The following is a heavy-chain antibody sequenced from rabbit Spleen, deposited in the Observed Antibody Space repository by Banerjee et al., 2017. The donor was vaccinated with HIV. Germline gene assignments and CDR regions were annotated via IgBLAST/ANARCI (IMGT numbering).Heavy chain of an antibody. CDR3: ARDNDDAGYDFNL. J-gene: IGHJ4*01. CDR2: IFTGSSGTT. Sequence: EESGGGLVQPEGSLTLTCTTSGFSFSSGNYWISWVRQAPGKGLEWIADIFTGSSGTTYYASWAKGRFTISKTSSTTVTLQMTSLTAADTATYFCARDNDDAGYDFNLWGPGTLVTVS. D-gene: IGHD3-1*01. CDR1: GFSFSSGNYW. V-gene: IGHV1S45*01.